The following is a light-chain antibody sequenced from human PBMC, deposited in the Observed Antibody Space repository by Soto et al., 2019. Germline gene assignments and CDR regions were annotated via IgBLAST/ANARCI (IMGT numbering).Light chain of an antibody. CDR3: QQYNSYSET. Sequence: DIQMTQSPSTLSASVGDRVTITCRASQSISTWLAWYQQKSGKAPKLLIYEASSLGSGVPSRFSGSGSGTEFTRTISSLQPDDFATYYCQQYNSYSETFGQGTKVEIK. V-gene: IGKV1-5*03. CDR1: QSISTW. J-gene: IGKJ1*01. CDR2: EAS.